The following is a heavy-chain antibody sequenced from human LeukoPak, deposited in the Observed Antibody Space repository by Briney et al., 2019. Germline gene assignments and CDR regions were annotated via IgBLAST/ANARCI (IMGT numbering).Heavy chain of an antibody. Sequence: PSETLSLTCTVSGGSISSGSYYWSWIRQPAGKGLEWIGRIYTSGSTNYNPSLKSRVTISVDTSKNQFSLKLSSVTAADTAVYYCARDQPIVVVPAAMSGNWFDPWGQGTLVTVSS. V-gene: IGHV4-61*02. CDR1: GGSISSGSYY. D-gene: IGHD2-2*01. J-gene: IGHJ5*02. CDR2: IYTSGST. CDR3: ARDQPIVVVPAAMSGNWFDP.